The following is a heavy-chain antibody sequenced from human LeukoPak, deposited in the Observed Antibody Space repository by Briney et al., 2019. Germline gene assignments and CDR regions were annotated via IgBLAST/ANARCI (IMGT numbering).Heavy chain of an antibody. Sequence: SSETLSLTCAVYGGSFSGYYWSWIRQPPGKGLEWIGEINHSGSTNYNPSLKSRVTISVDTSKNQFSLKLSSVTAADTAVYYCARSNQADDYWGQGTLVTVSS. V-gene: IGHV4-34*01. CDR2: INHSGST. D-gene: IGHD4-11*01. CDR1: GGSFSGYY. J-gene: IGHJ4*02. CDR3: ARSNQADDY.